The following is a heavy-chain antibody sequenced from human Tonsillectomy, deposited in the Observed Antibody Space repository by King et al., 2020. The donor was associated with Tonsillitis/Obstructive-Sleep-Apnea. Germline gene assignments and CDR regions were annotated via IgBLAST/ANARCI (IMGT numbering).Heavy chain of an antibody. CDR1: GFTFDDYA. Sequence: QLVQSGGGLVQPGRSLRLSCAASGFTFDDYAMHWVRQAPGKGLEWVSGISWNSDNIGYADSVKGRFTISRDNAKNSLYLQMNSLRAEDTALYYCAKDNYYDSRGFDYWGQGTLVTVSS. CDR3: AKDNYYDSRGFDY. J-gene: IGHJ4*02. CDR2: ISWNSDNI. D-gene: IGHD3-22*01. V-gene: IGHV3-9*01.